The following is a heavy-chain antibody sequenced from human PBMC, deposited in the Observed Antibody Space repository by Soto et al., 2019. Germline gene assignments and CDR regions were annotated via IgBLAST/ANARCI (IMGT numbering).Heavy chain of an antibody. V-gene: IGHV4-34*01. Sequence: QVQLQQWGAGLLKPSETLSLTCAVYGGSFSGYYWSWIRQPPGKGLEWIGEINHSGSTNYNPSLKSRVTISVDTSKNQFSLKLSSVTAADTAVYYCAVSLPPGSWKQPHQYPRTQNFEYWGQGTLVTVSS. D-gene: IGHD6-13*01. J-gene: IGHJ4*02. CDR2: INHSGST. CDR1: GGSFSGYY. CDR3: AVSLPPGSWKQPHQYPRTQNFEY.